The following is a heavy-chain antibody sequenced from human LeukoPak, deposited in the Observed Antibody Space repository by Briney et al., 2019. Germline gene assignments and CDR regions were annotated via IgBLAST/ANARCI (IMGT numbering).Heavy chain of an antibody. V-gene: IGHV7-4-1*02. CDR1: EYTFTSYA. D-gene: IGHD6-13*01. J-gene: IGHJ4*02. CDR3: ARTLGSSYSNFDY. Sequence: ASVKVSCKASEYTFTSYAMNWVRQAPGQGLEWMGWINTNTGNPTYAQGFTGRFVFSLDSSVSTAYLQISSLKTEDTAVYYCARTLGSSYSNFDYWGQGTLVTVSS. CDR2: INTNTGNP.